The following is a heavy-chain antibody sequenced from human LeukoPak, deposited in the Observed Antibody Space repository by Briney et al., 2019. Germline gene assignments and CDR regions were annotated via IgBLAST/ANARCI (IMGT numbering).Heavy chain of an antibody. J-gene: IGHJ4*02. CDR2: IYHSGST. Sequence: PSETLSLTCAVSGGSISSSNWWSWVRQPPGKGLEWIGEIYHSGSTNYNPSLKSRVTISVDKSKNQFSLKLSSVTAADTAVYYCARALVRGVMLFDYWGQGTLVTVSS. CDR3: ARALVRGVMLFDY. CDR1: GGSISSSNW. D-gene: IGHD3-10*01. V-gene: IGHV4-4*02.